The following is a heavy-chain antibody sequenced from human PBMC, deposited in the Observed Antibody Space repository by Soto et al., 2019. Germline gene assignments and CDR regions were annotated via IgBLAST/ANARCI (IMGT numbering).Heavy chain of an antibody. V-gene: IGHV3-23*01. D-gene: IGHD6-13*01. CDR2: MSASGGST. CDR3: AKDRNTLAPGKLRSSSSHIPGGMDV. CDR1: GFTFSSYV. Sequence: EVQLLESGGGLVQPGGSLRLSCAASGFTFSSYVMSWVRQAPGKGLEWVSAMSASGGSTYYADSVKGRFAISRYNSKNTLYLQMNSLRAEDTAVYYCAKDRNTLAPGKLRSSSSHIPGGMDVWGKGTTVTVSS. J-gene: IGHJ6*04.